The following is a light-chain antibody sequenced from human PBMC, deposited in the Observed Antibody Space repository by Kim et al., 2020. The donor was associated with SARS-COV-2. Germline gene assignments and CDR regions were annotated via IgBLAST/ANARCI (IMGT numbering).Light chain of an antibody. Sequence: RSASVGDRVTITCRASQSIGSYLKWYQQKPGEAPKLLIYAASNLQSGVPSRFSGSGSGTDFTLTISSLQPEDFVTYYCHQSYTTPWTFGLGTKVEIK. CDR2: AAS. J-gene: IGKJ1*01. CDR1: QSIGSY. V-gene: IGKV1-39*01. CDR3: HQSYTTPWT.